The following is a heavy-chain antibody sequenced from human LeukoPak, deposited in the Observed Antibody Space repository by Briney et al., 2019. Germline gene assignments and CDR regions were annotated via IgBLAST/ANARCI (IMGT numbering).Heavy chain of an antibody. V-gene: IGHV3-66*01. CDR3: ANSRRHTMTTRGNYYYYMDV. CDR2: IYSGGST. D-gene: IGHD3-22*01. Sequence: GGSLRLSCAASGFTVSSNYMSWVRQAPGKGLEWVSVIYSGGSTYYADSVKGRFTISRDNSKNTLYLQMNSLRAEDTAVYYCANSRRHTMTTRGNYYYYMDVWGKGTTVTISS. J-gene: IGHJ6*03. CDR1: GFTVSSNY.